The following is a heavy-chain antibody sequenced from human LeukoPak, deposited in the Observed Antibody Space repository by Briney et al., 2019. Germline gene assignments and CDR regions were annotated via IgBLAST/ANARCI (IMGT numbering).Heavy chain of an antibody. V-gene: IGHV3-21*01. CDR3: ARDLYSPNDFDY. CDR1: GFTFSTYS. CDR2: ISSTSSYI. Sequence: AGGSLRLSCAASGFTFSTYSMNWVRQAPGKGLEWVSSISSTSSYIYYADSVKGRFTISRDNAKNSLYLQMNSLRAEDTAVYYCARDLYSPNDFDYWGQGTLVTVSS. J-gene: IGHJ4*02. D-gene: IGHD1-14*01.